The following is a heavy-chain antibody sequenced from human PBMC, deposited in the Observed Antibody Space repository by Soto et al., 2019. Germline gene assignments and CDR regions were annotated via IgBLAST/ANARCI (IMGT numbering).Heavy chain of an antibody. CDR2: ISYSGST. CDR3: ARRRVLFGSRSDNYYGMDV. J-gene: IGHJ6*02. D-gene: IGHD3-10*01. V-gene: IGHV4-39*01. Sequence: SETLSLTCTVSGGSISSSGYYWGWNLQPPGKGLEWIGTISYSGSTYYNPSLKSRVTMSGDTSNNQFSLKLSTVTAADTAVYYCARRRVLFGSRSDNYYGMDVWGLGTTVT. CDR1: GGSISSSGYY.